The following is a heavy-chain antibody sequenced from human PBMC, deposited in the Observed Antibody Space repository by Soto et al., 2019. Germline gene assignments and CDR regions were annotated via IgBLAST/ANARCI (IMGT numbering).Heavy chain of an antibody. Sequence: SVKVACKASGGTFSSYAISWVRQAPGQGLEWMGGIIPIFGTANYAQKFQGRVTITADKSTSTAYMELSSLSSEDTAVYYCARGIVAVVAAPTHYYYGMDVWGQGTTVTVPS. CDR3: ARGIVAVVAAPTHYYYGMDV. CDR2: IIPIFGTA. V-gene: IGHV1-69*06. J-gene: IGHJ6*02. D-gene: IGHD2-15*01. CDR1: GGTFSSYA.